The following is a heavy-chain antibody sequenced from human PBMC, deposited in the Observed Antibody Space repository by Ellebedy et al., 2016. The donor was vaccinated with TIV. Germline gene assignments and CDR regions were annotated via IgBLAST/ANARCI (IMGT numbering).Heavy chain of an antibody. CDR3: ARRYRSSPYFDDAFDI. Sequence: AASVKVSCKASGGTFSSYAISWVRQAPGQGLEWMGRIIPILGIANYAQKFQGRVTITADKSTSTAYMELSSLRSEDTAVYYCARRYRSSPYFDDAFDIWGQGTMVTVSS. D-gene: IGHD6-6*01. V-gene: IGHV1-69*04. J-gene: IGHJ3*02. CDR2: IIPILGIA. CDR1: GGTFSSYA.